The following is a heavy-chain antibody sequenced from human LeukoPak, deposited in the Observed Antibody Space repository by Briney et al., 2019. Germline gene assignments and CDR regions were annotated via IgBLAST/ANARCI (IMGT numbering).Heavy chain of an antibody. D-gene: IGHD5-18*01. J-gene: IGHJ4*02. CDR3: ATPNSYGYGFGY. Sequence: RASVKVSCKASGYTFTSHYMHWVRQAPGQGLEWMGIINPSGGSTSYAQKFQGRVTMTRDTSTSTVYMELSSLRSEDTAVYYCATPNSYGYGFGYWGQGTLVTVSS. CDR2: INPSGGST. V-gene: IGHV1-46*01. CDR1: GYTFTSHY.